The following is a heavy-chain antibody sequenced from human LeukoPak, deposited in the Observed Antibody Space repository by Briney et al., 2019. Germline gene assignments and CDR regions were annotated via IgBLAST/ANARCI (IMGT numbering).Heavy chain of an antibody. CDR1: GFTFSSDA. D-gene: IGHD2-15*01. J-gene: IGHJ4*02. Sequence: GGSLRLSCIGTGFTFSSDAMGWVSQAPGKGLEWVSGISGSGGSTYYADSVKGRFTISRDNSKNALYLQMNSLRVEDTAVYYCAKDRGRTWVQVANWGQGTLVTVSS. V-gene: IGHV3-23*01. CDR3: AKDRGRTWVQVAN. CDR2: ISGSGGST.